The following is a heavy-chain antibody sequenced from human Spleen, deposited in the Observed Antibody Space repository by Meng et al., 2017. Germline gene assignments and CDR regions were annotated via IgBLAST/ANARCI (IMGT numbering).Heavy chain of an antibody. Sequence: GESLKISCAASGFTFSSYWMSWVRQAPGKGLEWVANIKLDGSEKYYLDSVKGRFTISRDNAKNSLYLQMNRLRAEDTAVYYCARGLYYDILTGYSGRNYYFDYWGQGTLVTVSS. CDR3: ARGLYYDILTGYSGRNYYFDY. J-gene: IGHJ4*02. V-gene: IGHV3-7*02. CDR1: GFTFSSYW. CDR2: IKLDGSEK. D-gene: IGHD3-9*01.